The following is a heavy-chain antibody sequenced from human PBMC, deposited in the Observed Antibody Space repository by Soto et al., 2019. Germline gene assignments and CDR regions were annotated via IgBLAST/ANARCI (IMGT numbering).Heavy chain of an antibody. V-gene: IGHV1-69*13. D-gene: IGHD6-13*01. CDR3: ARRAAAAGMGYYYYGMDV. Sequence: ASVKVSCKASGGTFSSYAISWVRQAPGQGLEWMGGIIPIFGTANYAQKFQGRVTITADESTSTAYMELSSLRSEDTAVYYCARRAAAAGMGYYYYGMDVWGQGTTVTV. CDR1: GGTFSSYA. CDR2: IIPIFGTA. J-gene: IGHJ6*02.